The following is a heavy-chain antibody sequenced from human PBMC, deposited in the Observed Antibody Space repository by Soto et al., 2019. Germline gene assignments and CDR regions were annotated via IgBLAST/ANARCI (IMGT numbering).Heavy chain of an antibody. V-gene: IGHV4-39*01. Sequence: PSETLSLTCTFSVDSLRSSYHYCGWIRQSPGKGLEWIGSIYYTGNTYYNPSLKSRVSISVDMATNEISLRLRAESVADTAVYYCVRVEVYAGEFNPNFERWGQGALVTVSS. J-gene: IGHJ4*02. CDR1: VDSLRSSYHY. D-gene: IGHD2-8*01. CDR2: IYYTGNT. CDR3: VRVEVYAGEFNPNFER.